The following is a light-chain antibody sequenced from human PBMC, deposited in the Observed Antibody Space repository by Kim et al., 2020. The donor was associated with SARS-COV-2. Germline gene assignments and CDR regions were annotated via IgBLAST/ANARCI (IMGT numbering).Light chain of an antibody. J-gene: IGLJ2*01. CDR2: GKN. V-gene: IGLV3-19*02. CDR1: SLRSYY. CDR3: NSWDSSGNHLV. Sequence: SSELTQDPAVSVALGQTVRITCQGDSLRSYYASWYQQKPGQAPVRVIYGKNNRLSGIPDRFSGSSSGNTASLTITGAQAEDEADYYCNSWDSSGNHLVFGGGTQLTVL.